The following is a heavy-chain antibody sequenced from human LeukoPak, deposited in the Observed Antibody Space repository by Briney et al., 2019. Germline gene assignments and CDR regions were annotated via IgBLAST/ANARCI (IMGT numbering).Heavy chain of an antibody. V-gene: IGHV4-30-4*01. CDR1: GGSTSSYY. D-gene: IGHD3-10*01. CDR2: IYYSGST. J-gene: IGHJ5*02. CDR3: ARGGSGSYAVDP. Sequence: SETLSLTCAVSGGSTSSYYWSWIRQPPGKGLEWIGYIYYSGSTYYNPSLKSRVTISVDTSKNQFSLKLSSVTAADTAVYYCARGGSGSYAVDPWGQGTLVTVSS.